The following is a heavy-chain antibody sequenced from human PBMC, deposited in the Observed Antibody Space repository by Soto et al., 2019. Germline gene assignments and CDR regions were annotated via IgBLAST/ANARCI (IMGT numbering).Heavy chain of an antibody. CDR2: MNPNSGNT. CDR1: GYTFTSYD. Sequence: ASVKVSCKASGYTFTSYDINWVRQATGQGLEWMGWMNPNSGNTGYAQKFQGRVTITADESTSTVYMELSTLRPEDTAVYYCAREGLVLVPTTVNSDYYYYAMDVWGQGTTVTVSS. D-gene: IGHD4-17*01. CDR3: AREGLVLVPTTVNSDYYYYAMDV. J-gene: IGHJ6*02. V-gene: IGHV1-8*01.